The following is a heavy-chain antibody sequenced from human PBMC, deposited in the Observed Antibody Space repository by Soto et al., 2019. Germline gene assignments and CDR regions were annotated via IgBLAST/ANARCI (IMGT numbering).Heavy chain of an antibody. CDR3: ERGEDIVVVVADYYYYGMDV. J-gene: IGHJ6*02. D-gene: IGHD2-15*01. Sequence: ASVKVSCKASGYTFTSYGISWVRQAPGQGLEWMGWISAYNGNANYAQKLQGRVTMTTDTSTSTTYMEMRSLRSDDTAVYYCERGEDIVVVVADYYYYGMDVWGQGTTVTVSS. V-gene: IGHV1-18*01. CDR1: GYTFTSYG. CDR2: ISAYNGNA.